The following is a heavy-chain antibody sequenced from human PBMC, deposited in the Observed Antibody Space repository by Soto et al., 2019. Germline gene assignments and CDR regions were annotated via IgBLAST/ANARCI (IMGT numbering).Heavy chain of an antibody. D-gene: IGHD3-3*01. CDR1: GYSFTSYW. V-gene: IGHV5-51*01. CDR3: ARHRLRFLEWNYWYFDL. J-gene: IGHJ2*01. Sequence: GESLKISCKGSGYSFTSYWIGWVRQMPGKGLEWMGIIYPGDSDTRYSPSFQGQVTISADKSISTAYLQWSSLKASDTAMYYCARHRLRFLEWNYWYFDLWGRGTLVTVSS. CDR2: IYPGDSDT.